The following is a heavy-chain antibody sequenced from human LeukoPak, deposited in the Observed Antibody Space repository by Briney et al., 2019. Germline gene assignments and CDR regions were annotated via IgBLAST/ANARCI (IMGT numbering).Heavy chain of an antibody. CDR2: ISSSSSTI. V-gene: IGHV3-48*01. CDR1: GFTFSSYS. Sequence: TGGSLRLSCAASGFTFSSYSMNWVRQAPGKGLEWVSYISSSSSTIYYADSVKGRFTISRDNAKNSLYLQMNSLRAEDTAVYYCARVLYDSSGYYSYWGQGTLVTVSS. CDR3: ARVLYDSSGYYSY. D-gene: IGHD3-22*01. J-gene: IGHJ4*02.